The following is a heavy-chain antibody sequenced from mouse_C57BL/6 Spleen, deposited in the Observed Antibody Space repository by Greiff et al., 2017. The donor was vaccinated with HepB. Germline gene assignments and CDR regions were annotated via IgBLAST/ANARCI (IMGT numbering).Heavy chain of an antibody. J-gene: IGHJ4*01. V-gene: IGHV6-6*01. CDR3: TRGSDGYYGFYAMDY. CDR2: IRNKANNHAT. CDR1: GFTFSDAW. D-gene: IGHD2-3*01. Sequence: LQQSGGGLVQPGGSMKLSCAASGFTFSDAWMDWVRQSPEKGLEWVAEIRNKANNHATYYAESVKGRFTISRDDSKSSVYLQMNSLRAEDTGIYYCTRGSDGYYGFYAMDYWGQGTSVTVSS.